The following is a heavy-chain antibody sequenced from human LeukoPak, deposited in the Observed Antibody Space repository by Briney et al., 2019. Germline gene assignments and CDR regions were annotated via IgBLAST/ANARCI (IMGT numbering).Heavy chain of an antibody. CDR3: ARDSDCSGGSCYSGFDY. V-gene: IGHV1-24*01. Sequence: ASVKVSCKVSGCTLTELSMHWVRQAPGKGLEWMGGFDPEDGETIYAQKFQGRVTMTEDTSTDTAYMELSSLRSEDTAVYYCARDSDCSGGSCYSGFDYWGQGTLVTVSS. CDR2: FDPEDGET. CDR1: GCTLTELS. D-gene: IGHD2-15*01. J-gene: IGHJ4*02.